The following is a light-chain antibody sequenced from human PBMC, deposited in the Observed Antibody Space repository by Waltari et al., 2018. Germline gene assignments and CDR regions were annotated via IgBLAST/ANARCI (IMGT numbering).Light chain of an antibody. Sequence: EIVMTQSPATPSMYPGERATLPCRASQTVSSNLAWYQQKPGQAPRLLIYGASTRATGIPARFSGSGSGTEFTLTISSLQSEDFAVYYCQQYNNWPPWTFGQGTKVEIK. V-gene: IGKV3-15*01. CDR3: QQYNNWPPWT. J-gene: IGKJ1*01. CDR2: GAS. CDR1: QTVSSN.